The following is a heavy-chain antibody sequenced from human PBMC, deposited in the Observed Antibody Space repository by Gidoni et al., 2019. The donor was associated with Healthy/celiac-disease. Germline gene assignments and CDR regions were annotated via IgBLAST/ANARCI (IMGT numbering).Heavy chain of an antibody. CDR1: GYSFTSYW. CDR3: ARLGGKQLAFTRAFYYMDV. D-gene: IGHD6-6*01. CDR2: IYPGDYYT. Sequence: EVQLVQSVAEVKKPGESLKLSCKGYGYSFTSYWIGWVLQMPGKGLEWMRIIYPGDYYTRYIPSFKGQATNAAEKSLSTAYLQWSSLKASDTDMYYCARLGGKQLAFTRAFYYMDVWGKVTTVTVSS. J-gene: IGHJ6*03. V-gene: IGHV5-51*03.